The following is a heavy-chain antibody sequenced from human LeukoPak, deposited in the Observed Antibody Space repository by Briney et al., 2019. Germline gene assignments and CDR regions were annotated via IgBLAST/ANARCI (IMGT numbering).Heavy chain of an antibody. D-gene: IGHD5-12*01. CDR3: AREWAGGYMD. Sequence: ASVKVSCKASGGTFSSYAISWVRQAPGQGLEWMGIINPSGGSTSYAQKFQGRVTMTRDTSTSTVYVELSSLRSEDTAVYYCAREWAGGYMDWGQGTLVTVSS. CDR2: INPSGGST. J-gene: IGHJ4*02. V-gene: IGHV1-46*01. CDR1: GGTFSSYA.